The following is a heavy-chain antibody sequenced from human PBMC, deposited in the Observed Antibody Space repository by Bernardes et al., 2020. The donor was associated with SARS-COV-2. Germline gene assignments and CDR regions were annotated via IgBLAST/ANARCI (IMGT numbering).Heavy chain of an antibody. D-gene: IGHD3-10*01. CDR1: GFTFNTYA. CDR3: ARAPITMVRGIELNY. V-gene: IGHV3-64*02. J-gene: IGHJ4*02. CDR2: ISYTGGSA. Sequence: GGSLRLSCVGSGFTFNTYAMYWVRQAPGKGLEYVSAISYTGGSAYYADSVKGRFTISRDNSQNTLFLQMRSLRVEDMAVYYCARAPITMVRGIELNYWGQGTLGTVST.